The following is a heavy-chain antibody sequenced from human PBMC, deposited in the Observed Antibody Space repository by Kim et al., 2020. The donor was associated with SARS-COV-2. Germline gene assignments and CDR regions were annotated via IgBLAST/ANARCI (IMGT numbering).Heavy chain of an antibody. J-gene: IGHJ5*02. CDR1: SGSISSHY. CDR2: IYNSGST. CDR3: ARAISKNWFDP. V-gene: IGHV4-59*11. D-gene: IGHD2-2*02. Sequence: SETLSLTCIVSSGSISSHYWSWIRMPPGKGLEWIGNIYNSGSTNYSPSLKSRVTISVDTSKNQFSLKLRSVTAADTAVDYCARAISKNWFDPWGQGTLAT.